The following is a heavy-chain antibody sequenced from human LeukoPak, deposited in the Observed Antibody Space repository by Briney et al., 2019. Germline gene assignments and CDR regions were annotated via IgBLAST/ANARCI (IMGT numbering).Heavy chain of an antibody. CDR3: ARYGPKPAATTGFDP. D-gene: IGHD2-2*01. CDR2: IYTSGST. Sequence: SETLSLTCAVSGGSISSGSYYWSWIRQPAGKGLEWIGRIYTSGSTNYNPSLKSRVTISVDTSKNQFSLKLSSVTAADTAVYYCARYGPKPAATTGFDPWGQGTLVTVSS. V-gene: IGHV4-61*02. CDR1: GGSISSGSYY. J-gene: IGHJ5*02.